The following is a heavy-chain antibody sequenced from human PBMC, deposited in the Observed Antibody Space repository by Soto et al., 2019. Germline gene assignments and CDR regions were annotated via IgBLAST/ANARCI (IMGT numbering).Heavy chain of an antibody. D-gene: IGHD5-12*01. J-gene: IGHJ6*02. CDR3: TTHYSGYVEGYYGMDV. Sequence: GGSLRLSCAASGFTFSNAWMNWVRQAPGKGLEWVGRIKSKTDGGTTDYAAPVKGRFTISRDDSKNTLYLQMNSLKTEDTAVYYCTTHYSGYVEGYYGMDVWGQGTTVTVSS. CDR2: IKSKTDGGTT. CDR1: GFTFSNAW. V-gene: IGHV3-15*07.